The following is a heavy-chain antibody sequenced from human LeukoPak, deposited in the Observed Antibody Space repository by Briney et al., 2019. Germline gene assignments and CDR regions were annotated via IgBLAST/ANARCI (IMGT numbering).Heavy chain of an antibody. V-gene: IGHV3-21*01. CDR2: ISSGSSDI. CDR3: ARALYYDILTGYQTHTYYFDY. J-gene: IGHJ4*02. Sequence: GGSLRPSCAASGFTFSGYTINWVRQAPGKGLEWVSSISSGSSDIYYADSVKGRFTISRDNAKNSLYLQMNSLGAEDTAVYYCARALYYDILTGYQTHTYYFDYWGQGTLVTVSS. CDR1: GFTFSGYT. D-gene: IGHD3-9*01.